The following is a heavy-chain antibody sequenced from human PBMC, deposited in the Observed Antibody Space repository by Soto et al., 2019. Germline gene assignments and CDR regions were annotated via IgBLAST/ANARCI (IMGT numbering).Heavy chain of an antibody. CDR2: IWYDGSNK. D-gene: IGHD6-13*01. CDR3: ARSQLDHPFDY. CDR1: GFTFSSYG. V-gene: IGHV3-33*01. J-gene: IGHJ4*02. Sequence: GGSLRLSCAASGFTFSSYGMHWVRQAPGKGLEWVAVIWYDGSNKYYADSVKGRFTISRDNSKNTLYLQMNSLRAEDTAVYYCARSQLDHPFDYWGQGTLVTVSS.